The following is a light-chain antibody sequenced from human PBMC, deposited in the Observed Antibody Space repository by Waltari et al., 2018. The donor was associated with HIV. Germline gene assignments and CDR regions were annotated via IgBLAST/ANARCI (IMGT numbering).Light chain of an antibody. Sequence: QSALTQPPSASGSPGQSVTISCTGTSSDIGAYNYVAWYQQYPGKAPKLMIYDVTKRPSGVPDRFSGSKSGTSASLAITGLQAEDEADYYCQSYDSSLSGSGVFGGGTKLTVL. CDR3: QSYDSSLSGSGV. CDR2: DVT. J-gene: IGLJ3*02. V-gene: IGLV2-8*01. CDR1: SSDIGAYNY.